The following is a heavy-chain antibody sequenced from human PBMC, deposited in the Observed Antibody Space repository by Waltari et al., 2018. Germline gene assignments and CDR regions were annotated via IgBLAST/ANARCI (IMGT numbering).Heavy chain of an antibody. V-gene: IGHV3-23*04. J-gene: IGHJ4*02. Sequence: EVQLVESGGGLVQPGGSLRLSCAASGFTFSSYAMSWVRQAPGKGLEWVSAISGSGGSTYYADSVKGRFTIARDNSKNTLYLQMNSLRAEDTAVYYCAKDPPAYYYDSSALPSAYWGQGTLVTVSS. CDR2: ISGSGGST. D-gene: IGHD3-22*01. CDR3: AKDPPAYYYDSSALPSAY. CDR1: GFTFSSYA.